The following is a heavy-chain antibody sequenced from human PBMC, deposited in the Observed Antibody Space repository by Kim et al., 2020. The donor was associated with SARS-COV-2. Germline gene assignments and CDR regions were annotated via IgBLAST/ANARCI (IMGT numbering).Heavy chain of an antibody. D-gene: IGHD6-13*01. Sequence: ASVKVSCKASGYTFTGYYMHWVRQAPGQGLEWMGRINPNSGGTNYAQKFQGRVTMTRDTSISTAYMELSRLRSDDTAVYYCYIAAAGPGGNWFDPWGQGTLVTVSS. CDR1: GYTFTGYY. CDR3: YIAAAGPGGNWFDP. CDR2: INPNSGGT. V-gene: IGHV1-2*06. J-gene: IGHJ5*02.